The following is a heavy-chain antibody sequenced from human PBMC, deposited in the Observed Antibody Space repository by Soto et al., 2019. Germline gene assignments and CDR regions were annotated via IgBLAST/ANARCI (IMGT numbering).Heavy chain of an antibody. V-gene: IGHV1-18*01. CDR3: ARDIFWGGFAEPNWLDP. Sequence: QVQLVQSGAEVKKPGASVKVSCKASGYTFTSYGISWVRQAPGQGLEWMGWISAYNGNTNYAQKFQGRVTMTTDTPTSTAYMELRSVRSDDTAVYYCARDIFWGGFAEPNWLDPWGQGTLVTVSS. CDR1: GYTFTSYG. J-gene: IGHJ5*02. CDR2: ISAYNGNT. D-gene: IGHD3-9*01.